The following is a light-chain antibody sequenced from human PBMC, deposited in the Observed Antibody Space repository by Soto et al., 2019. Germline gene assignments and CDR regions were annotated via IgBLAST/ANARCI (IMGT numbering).Light chain of an antibody. CDR2: GVT. Sequence: QSALTQPASVSGSPGQSITMSCTGSSSDFNDDKYVSWYQQQPGKGPNLLLYGVTNRPSGVSNRFSGSKSGNTASLTISGLQVEDEADYFCGSYTSRSTLVFGTGTKLTVL. CDR3: GSYTSRSTLV. CDR1: SSDFNDDKY. V-gene: IGLV2-14*01. J-gene: IGLJ1*01.